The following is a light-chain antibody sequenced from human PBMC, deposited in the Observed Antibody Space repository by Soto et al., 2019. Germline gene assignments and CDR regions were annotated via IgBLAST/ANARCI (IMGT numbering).Light chain of an antibody. J-gene: IGKJ4*01. CDR1: PSVSSN. Sequence: IVMTQSPATLSVSPGERATLSCRASPSVSSNLAWYQQKPGQAPRLLIYGASTRATGIPARFSGSGSGTEFTLTISSLQSEEFAVYYCQQYNNWPFTFGGGTKVEIK. V-gene: IGKV3-15*01. CDR2: GAS. CDR3: QQYNNWPFT.